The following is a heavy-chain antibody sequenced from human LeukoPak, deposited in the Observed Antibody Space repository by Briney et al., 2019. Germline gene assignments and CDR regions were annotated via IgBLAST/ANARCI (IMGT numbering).Heavy chain of an antibody. Sequence: PGGSLRLSCAASGFTFSSYAMSWVRQAPGKGLEWVSAISGSGGSTYYADSVKGQFTISRDNSKNTLYLQMNSLRAEDTAVYYCAKDGPLGHDILTGYFFGGPFDYWGQGTLVTVSS. CDR3: AKDGPLGHDILTGYFFGGPFDY. D-gene: IGHD3-9*01. CDR2: ISGSGGST. V-gene: IGHV3-23*01. J-gene: IGHJ4*02. CDR1: GFTFSSYA.